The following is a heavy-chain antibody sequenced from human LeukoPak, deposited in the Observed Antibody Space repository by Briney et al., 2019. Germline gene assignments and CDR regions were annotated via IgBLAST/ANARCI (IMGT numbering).Heavy chain of an antibody. V-gene: IGHV4-34*01. D-gene: IGHD2-2*01. CDR1: GGSFSGYY. CDR3: VRQHLGSTRFDY. J-gene: IGHJ4*02. CDR2: INHSGST. Sequence: SETLSLTCAVYGGSFSGYYWSWIRQPPGKGLEWIGEINHSGSTNYNPSLKSRVTISVDTSKNQFSLKLSSVTAADTAVYYCVRQHLGSTRFDYWGQGTLVTVSS.